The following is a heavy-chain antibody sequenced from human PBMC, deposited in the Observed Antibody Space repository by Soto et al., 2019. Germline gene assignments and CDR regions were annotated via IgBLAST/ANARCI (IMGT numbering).Heavy chain of an antibody. CDR2: IIPIFGTA. CDR1: EDTFRNYA. V-gene: IGHV1-69*06. CDR3: ASTKYDSSAYYYWCLGL. Sequence: SVKVSCKASEDTFRNYAISWVRQAPGQGLEWMGGIIPIFGTANYAQKFQGRVTITADTSANTVYLELSSLRSEDTAVYYCASTKYDSSAYYYWCLGLWGRGTLVTVSS. D-gene: IGHD3-22*01. J-gene: IGHJ2*01.